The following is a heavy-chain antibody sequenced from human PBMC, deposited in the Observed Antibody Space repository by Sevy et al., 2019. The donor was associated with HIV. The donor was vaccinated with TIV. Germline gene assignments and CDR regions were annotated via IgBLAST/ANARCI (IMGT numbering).Heavy chain of an antibody. CDR1: GYSVSDLS. CDR3: ATSPDYYDSSRDAFDI. V-gene: IGHV1-24*01. Sequence: ASVKVSCKVSGYSVSDLSIHWVRQAPGKGLEWMGGYDPEDGETIYAQMFQGRVTMTEDTSTDTAYMELSSLRSEDTAVYYCATSPDYYDSSRDAFDIWGQGTMVTVSS. CDR2: YDPEDGET. J-gene: IGHJ3*02. D-gene: IGHD3-22*01.